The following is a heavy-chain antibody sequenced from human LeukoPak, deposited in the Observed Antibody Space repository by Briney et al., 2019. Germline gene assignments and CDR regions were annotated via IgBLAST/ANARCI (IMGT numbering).Heavy chain of an antibody. J-gene: IGHJ4*02. CDR2: IYAGGTT. D-gene: IGHD1-14*01. V-gene: IGHV3-53*01. Sequence: GGSLRLSCAASGFTVTSNYMSWVRQAPGKGLEWVSVIYAGGTTYYADSVKGRFTISRDTSGNTLCLQMNSLRAEDTAVYYCASTRGSRYFDYWGQGTLVTVSS. CDR1: GFTVTSNY. CDR3: ASTRGSRYFDY.